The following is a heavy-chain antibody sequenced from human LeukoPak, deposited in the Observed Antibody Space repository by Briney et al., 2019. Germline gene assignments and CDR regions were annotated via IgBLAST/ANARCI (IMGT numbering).Heavy chain of an antibody. CDR3: ARDSPITMIVVVTEDVAFDI. J-gene: IGHJ3*02. Sequence: SETLSLTCPVSGGCISSYYWCWIRQPAGKGLEWIGRIYTIGSTNYNPSLKSLVTMSVDTSNNQYSLKLRSVTAADTAVHYCARDSPITMIVVVTEDVAFDIWGQVTMVTVSS. D-gene: IGHD3-22*01. V-gene: IGHV4-4*07. CDR2: IYTIGST. CDR1: GGCISSYY.